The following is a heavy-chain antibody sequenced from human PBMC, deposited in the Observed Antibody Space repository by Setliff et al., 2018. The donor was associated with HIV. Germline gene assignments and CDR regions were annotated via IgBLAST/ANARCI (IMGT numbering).Heavy chain of an antibody. Sequence: PGGSLRLSCATSGFTFSSYWMSWVRQAPGKGLEWVANINKDGSQTYYVDSVKGRFTISRDTAKNSLFLQMNSLRAEDTAVYYCATDRGTYWGQGTLVTVSS. V-gene: IGHV3-7*03. D-gene: IGHD1-7*01. J-gene: IGHJ4*02. CDR2: INKDGSQT. CDR3: ATDRGTY. CDR1: GFTFSSYW.